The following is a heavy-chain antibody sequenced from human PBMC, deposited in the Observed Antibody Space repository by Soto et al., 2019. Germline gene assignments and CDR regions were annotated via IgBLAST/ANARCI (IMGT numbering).Heavy chain of an antibody. Sequence: SETLSLTCAVSGGSISSYYWSWIRQPPGKGLEWIGYIYYSGSTNYNPSLKSRVTISVDTSKNQFSLKLSSVTAADTAVYYCARVNYDFWSGPNAPYNWFDPWSQGTLVTVSS. D-gene: IGHD3-3*01. V-gene: IGHV4-59*01. J-gene: IGHJ5*02. CDR3: ARVNYDFWSGPNAPYNWFDP. CDR2: IYYSGST. CDR1: GGSISSYY.